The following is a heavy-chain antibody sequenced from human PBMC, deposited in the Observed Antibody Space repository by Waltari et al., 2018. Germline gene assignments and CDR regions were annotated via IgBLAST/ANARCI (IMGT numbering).Heavy chain of an antibody. J-gene: IGHJ6*03. Sequence: QVQLQESGPGLVKPSETLSLTCPVSGGSISSYYWSWIRQPPGKGLEWIGYINYSGSTNYTPSLKSRCTMSVDTSKNQFSLKLSSVTAADTAVYYCARRGYDFWSGYFSSYYMDVWGKGTTVTVSS. V-gene: IGHV4-59*01. CDR1: GGSISSYY. CDR3: ARRGYDFWSGYFSSYYMDV. D-gene: IGHD3-3*01. CDR2: INYSGST.